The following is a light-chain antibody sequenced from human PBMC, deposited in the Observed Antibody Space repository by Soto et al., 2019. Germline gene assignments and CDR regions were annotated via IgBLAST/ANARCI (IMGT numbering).Light chain of an antibody. V-gene: IGKV3-20*01. CDR2: AAS. CDR1: QSLNSNS. CDR3: QQYDTSPPRYT. J-gene: IGKJ2*01. Sequence: EIVLTQSPGTLSLSPGESATLSCRASQSLNSNSLAWYQQKPGQAPRLLVYAASSRATGIPDRFSVSASGTVFTLTISRLVPEDFAVYYCQQYDTSPPRYTFGQGTKLEIK.